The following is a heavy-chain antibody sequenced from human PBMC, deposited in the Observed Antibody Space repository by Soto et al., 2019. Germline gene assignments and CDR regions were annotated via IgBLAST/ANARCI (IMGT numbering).Heavy chain of an antibody. Sequence: QVELVESGGGVVRPGKSLTVSCTGSGFVFGGFGMHWVRQTPGKGLEWLGMASYDGTYKYFADSVQGRFTISRDNGMKTVYLQTDNLRLEDTALYYCARGGDVLDYWGRGTLVTVSS. CDR3: ARGGDVLDY. CDR2: ASYDGTYK. D-gene: IGHD3-16*01. V-gene: IGHV3-30*03. J-gene: IGHJ4*02. CDR1: GFVFGGFG.